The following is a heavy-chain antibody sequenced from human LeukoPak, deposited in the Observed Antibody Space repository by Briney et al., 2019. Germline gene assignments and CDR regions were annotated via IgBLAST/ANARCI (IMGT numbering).Heavy chain of an antibody. V-gene: IGHV4-34*01. CDR1: GASITGYY. J-gene: IGHJ4*02. CDR2: IHYTGAT. CDR3: ARGNILTGYCFDF. Sequence: SETLSLTCAVYGASITGYYWSWVRQTPGRGLEWVGEIHYTGATSYNPSLKSRATISTETSKNQFSLRLSSVTAADTAVYYCARGNILTGYCFDFWGQGALVTVSS. D-gene: IGHD3-9*01.